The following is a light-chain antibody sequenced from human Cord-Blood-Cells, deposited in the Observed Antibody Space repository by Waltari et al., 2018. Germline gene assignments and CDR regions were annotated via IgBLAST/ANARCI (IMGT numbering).Light chain of an antibody. CDR1: QSVLYSSNNKNY. CDR2: WAS. J-gene: IGKJ4*01. V-gene: IGKV4-1*01. CDR3: QQYYSTPLT. Sequence: LTVSLGERATINCKSSQSVLYSSNNKNYLAWYQQKPGQPPKLLIYWASTRESGVPDRFSGSGSGTDFTLTISSLQAEDVAVYYCQQYYSTPLTFGGGTKVEIK.